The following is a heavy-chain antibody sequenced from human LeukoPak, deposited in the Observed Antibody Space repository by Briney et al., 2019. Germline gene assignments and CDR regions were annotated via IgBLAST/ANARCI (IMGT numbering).Heavy chain of an antibody. Sequence: GGSLRLSCAASGFTFSSYAMSWVRQAPGKGLEWVSAISGSGGSTYYADSVKGRFTISRDKYKNTLYLQMNSLRAEDTAVYYCALVVVGATSAYWGQGTLVSVSS. V-gene: IGHV3-23*01. CDR1: GFTFSSYA. CDR2: ISGSGGST. J-gene: IGHJ4*02. CDR3: ALVVVGATSAY. D-gene: IGHD2-15*01.